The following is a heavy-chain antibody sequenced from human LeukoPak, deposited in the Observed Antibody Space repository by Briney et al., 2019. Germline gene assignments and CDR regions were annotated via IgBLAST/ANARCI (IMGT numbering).Heavy chain of an antibody. CDR2: INHSGST. D-gene: IGHD2-8*01. CDR1: GGSFSGFY. Sequence: NTSETLSLTCAVYGGSFSGFYWIWIREPPGKGLEWIGEINHSGSTNYNPSLKSRVTISVDTSKNQFSLKLSSVTAADTAVYYCARNPRRLMVYARNAFDIWGQGTMVTVSS. J-gene: IGHJ3*02. CDR3: ARNPRRLMVYARNAFDI. V-gene: IGHV4-34*01.